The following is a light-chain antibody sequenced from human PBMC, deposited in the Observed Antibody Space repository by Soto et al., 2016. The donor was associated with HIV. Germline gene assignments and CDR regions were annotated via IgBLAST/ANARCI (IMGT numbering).Light chain of an antibody. CDR3: QVWDTSSDHVI. Sequence: SYELTQPPSVSVAPGETARIPCGGDNIGSKRVHWYQQKPGQAPVLVVYDDNDRPSGIPKRFSGFNPGDTATLTISGVEAGDEAEYYCQVWDTSSDHVIFGGGTKLTV. J-gene: IGLJ2*01. CDR2: DDN. V-gene: IGLV3-21*02. CDR1: NIGSKR.